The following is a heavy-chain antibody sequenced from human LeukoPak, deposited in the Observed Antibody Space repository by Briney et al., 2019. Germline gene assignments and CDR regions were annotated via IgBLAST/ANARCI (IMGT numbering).Heavy chain of an antibody. CDR1: GLTFHNTW. V-gene: IGHV3-74*01. D-gene: IGHD2/OR15-2a*01. CDR2: IINDGITT. CDR3: AAEGEYAFLV. J-gene: IGHJ3*01. Sequence: GSLRLSCAASGLTFHNTWMHWIRQAPGEGLVWVSRIINDGITTTYADSVKGRFTISRDNAKKTLYLQMNSLRADDTAVYYCAAEGEYAFLVWGQGTMVTVSS.